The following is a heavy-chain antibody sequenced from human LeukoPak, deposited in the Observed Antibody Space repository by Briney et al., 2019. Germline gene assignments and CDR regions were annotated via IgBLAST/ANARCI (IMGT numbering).Heavy chain of an antibody. V-gene: IGHV3-43*02. J-gene: IGHJ4*02. D-gene: IGHD6-13*01. Sequence: PGGSLRLSCAASGFIFDDYGMHWVRPAPGKGLEWVSLISGDGGTTYYADSVKGRFTISRDNSKNSLYLQMNSLRTEDTALYYCAKDFYSSNWASEDYWGQGTLVTVSS. CDR3: AKDFYSSNWASEDY. CDR1: GFIFDDYG. CDR2: ISGDGGTT.